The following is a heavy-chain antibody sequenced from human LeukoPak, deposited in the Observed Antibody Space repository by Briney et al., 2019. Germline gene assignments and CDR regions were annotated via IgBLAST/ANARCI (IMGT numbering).Heavy chain of an antibody. CDR2: INPYSGGT. V-gene: IGHV1-2*02. J-gene: IGHJ3*02. CDR3: ARGRTLNSDAFDI. D-gene: IGHD1-7*01. Sequence: ASVKVSCKASGYTFIGYYIHWVRQAPGQGLEWMGWINPYSGGTNYAQTFQGRVTMTRDTSISTAYMELIALRSDDTAVYYCARGRTLNSDAFDIWGQGTMVTVSS. CDR1: GYTFIGYY.